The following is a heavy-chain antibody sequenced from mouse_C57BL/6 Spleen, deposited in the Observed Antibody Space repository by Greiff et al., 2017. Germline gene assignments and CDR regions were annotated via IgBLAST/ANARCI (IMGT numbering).Heavy chain of an antibody. Sequence: VQLQQPGAELVKPGASVTLSCTASGYTFTSYWMHWVKQRPGQGLEWIGMIHTNRGSTNYNEKFKSKVTLTVDKSSSTAYMQLSSLTSEDSAVCNCARTGYYLYYFDYWGQGTTLTVSS. CDR1: GYTFTSYW. V-gene: IGHV1-64*01. CDR3: ARTGYYLYYFDY. CDR2: IHTNRGST. D-gene: IGHD2-3*01. J-gene: IGHJ2*01.